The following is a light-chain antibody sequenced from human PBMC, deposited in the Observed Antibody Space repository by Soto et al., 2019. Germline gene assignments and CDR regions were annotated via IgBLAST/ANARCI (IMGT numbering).Light chain of an antibody. CDR1: TSNIGSIYD. J-gene: IGLJ2*01. CDR2: GNN. CDR3: QSYDSSLSGSVV. V-gene: IGLV1-40*01. Sequence: QLVLTQPPSVSGAPGQRVTISCTGSTSNIGSIYDVHWYQHLPGTAPKLLIYGNNNRPSGVPDRFSGSKSGTSASLAITGLQPEDEADYYCQSYDSSLSGSVVFGGGTKLTVL.